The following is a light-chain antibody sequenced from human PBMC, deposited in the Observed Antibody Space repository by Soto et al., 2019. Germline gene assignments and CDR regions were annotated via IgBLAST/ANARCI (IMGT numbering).Light chain of an antibody. CDR3: QQYYSYPRA. CDR1: QGISSY. V-gene: IGKV1-8*01. CDR2: AAS. Sequence: IRMTQSPSSLSASTGDRVTITCRASQGISSYLAWYQQKPGKAPKLLIYAASTLQSGVPSRFSGSGSGTDFTLTISCLQSEDFATYSCQQYYSYPRAFGPGTKVDIK. J-gene: IGKJ3*01.